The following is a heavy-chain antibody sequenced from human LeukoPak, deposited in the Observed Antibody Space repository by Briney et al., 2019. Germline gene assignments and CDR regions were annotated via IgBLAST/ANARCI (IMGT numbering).Heavy chain of an antibody. D-gene: IGHD3-10*01. V-gene: IGHV1-18*01. CDR3: ARELSAGGSTP. CDR2: ISAYNGNT. Sequence: ASVKVSCKGSGGTFSSYAISWLRQAPGQGLEWMGWISAYNGNTNYAQKLQGRVTMTTDTSTSTAYMELRSLRSDDTAVYYCARELSAGGSTPWGQGTLVTVSS. J-gene: IGHJ5*02. CDR1: GGTFSSYA.